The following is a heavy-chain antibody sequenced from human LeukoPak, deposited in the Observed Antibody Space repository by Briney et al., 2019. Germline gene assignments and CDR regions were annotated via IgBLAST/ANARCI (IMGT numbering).Heavy chain of an antibody. V-gene: IGHV3-30-3*01. CDR3: ANWRRWLQGDPVD. J-gene: IGHJ4*02. D-gene: IGHD5-24*01. CDR1: GFTFSSYA. Sequence: GGSLRLSCAASGFTFSSYAMHWVRQAPGKGLEWVAVISYDGSNKYYADSVKGRFTISRDNSKNTLYLQMNSLRAEDTAVYYCANWRRWLQGDPVDWGQGTLVTVSS. CDR2: ISYDGSNK.